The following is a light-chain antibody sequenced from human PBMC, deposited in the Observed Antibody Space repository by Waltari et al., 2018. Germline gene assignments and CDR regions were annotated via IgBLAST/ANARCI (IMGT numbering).Light chain of an antibody. J-gene: IGKJ4*01. CDR3: QQYHHLPLT. CDR2: DTS. CDR1: QYVNKY. V-gene: IGKV1-33*01. Sequence: DVQLTQSPSSLSASVGDSVTITCRASQYVNKYLNWYQHRPGEAPKLLIYDTSNLQAGGPSRFSGSGHGTDFSFTISSLQPEDIGTYYCQQYHHLPLTFAGGTKVAVK.